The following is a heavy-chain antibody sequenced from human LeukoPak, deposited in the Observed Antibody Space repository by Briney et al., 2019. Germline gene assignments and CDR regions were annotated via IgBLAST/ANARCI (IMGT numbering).Heavy chain of an antibody. Sequence: GGSLRLSCAASGFTFSSYWMSRVRQAPGKGLELVANIKQDGSEKYYVDSVKGRFTISRDNAKNSLYLQMNSLRAEDTAVYYCAKSRSSNSWSALNYWGQGTLVTVSS. J-gene: IGHJ4*02. V-gene: IGHV3-7*03. D-gene: IGHD6-13*01. CDR2: IKQDGSEK. CDR1: GFTFSSYW. CDR3: AKSRSSNSWSALNY.